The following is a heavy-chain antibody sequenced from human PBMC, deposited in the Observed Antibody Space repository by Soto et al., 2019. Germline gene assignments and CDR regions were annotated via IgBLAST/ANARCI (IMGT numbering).Heavy chain of an antibody. CDR3: AKGEDVDTVDY. D-gene: IGHD5-18*01. CDR1: GFTFSSYG. V-gene: IGHV3-30*18. CDR2: ISYDGSNK. Sequence: PGGSLRLSCAASGFTFSSYGMHWVRQAPGKGLEWVAVISYDGSNKYYADSVKGRFTISRDNSKNTLYLQLNSLRAEDTAVYYCAKGEDVDTVDYWGPGTLVTVSS. J-gene: IGHJ4*02.